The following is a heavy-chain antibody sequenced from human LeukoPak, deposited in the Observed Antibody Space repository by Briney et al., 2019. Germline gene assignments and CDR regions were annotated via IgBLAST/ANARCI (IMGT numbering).Heavy chain of an antibody. CDR2: ISSSGST. CDR3: ARGPYSYDSSGAFDI. V-gene: IGHV4-61*02. D-gene: IGHD3-22*01. J-gene: IGHJ3*02. Sequence: SETLSLTCTVSGDSISSGDYYWSWIRQPAGKGLEWIGRISSSGSTSYNPSLKSRVTISVDTSKNQFSLKLSSVTAADTAVYFCARGPYSYDSSGAFDIWGQGTMVTVSS. CDR1: GDSISSGDYY.